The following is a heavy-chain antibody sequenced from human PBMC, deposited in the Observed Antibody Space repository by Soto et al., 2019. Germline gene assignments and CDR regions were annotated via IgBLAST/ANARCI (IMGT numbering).Heavy chain of an antibody. CDR1: GYSFTSYW. CDR3: AREGGIRDILVVVPATRTDYYYGMDV. J-gene: IGHJ6*02. D-gene: IGHD2-15*01. Sequence: GESLKISCXGSGYSFTSYWISWVRQLPGTGLEWMGMIDPSDSYTNYSPSFQGHVTFSADKSISTTCLQWSSLKATGTSMYYCAREGGIRDILVVVPATRTDYYYGMDVWGQVTTVAVSS. V-gene: IGHV5-10-1*01. CDR2: IDPSDSYT.